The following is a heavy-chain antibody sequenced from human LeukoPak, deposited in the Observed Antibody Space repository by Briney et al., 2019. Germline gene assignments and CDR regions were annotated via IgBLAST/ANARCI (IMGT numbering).Heavy chain of an antibody. CDR3: ARVPGYGYDPPFDY. CDR2: IIPIFGTA. J-gene: IGHJ4*02. V-gene: IGHV1-69*13. Sequence: ASVKVSCKASGGTFSSYAISWVRQAPGQGLEWMGGIIPIFGTANYAQKFQGRVTITADESTSTAYMELSSLRSEDTAVYYCARVPGYGYDPPFDYWGQGTLVTVSS. CDR1: GGTFSSYA. D-gene: IGHD5-18*01.